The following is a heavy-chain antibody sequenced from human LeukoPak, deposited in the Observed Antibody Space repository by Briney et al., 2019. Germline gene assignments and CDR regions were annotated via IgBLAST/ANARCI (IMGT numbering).Heavy chain of an antibody. Sequence: PSETLSLTCTVSGYSISSGYYWGWIRRPPGKGLEWIGEIYHSGSTNYNPSLKSRVTISVDKSKNQFFLKMNSLTAADTAVYYCAPKDYDSGTYNYWGQGTLVTVSS. D-gene: IGHD3-10*01. CDR3: APKDYDSGTYNY. J-gene: IGHJ4*02. V-gene: IGHV4-38-2*02. CDR1: GYSISSGYY. CDR2: IYHSGST.